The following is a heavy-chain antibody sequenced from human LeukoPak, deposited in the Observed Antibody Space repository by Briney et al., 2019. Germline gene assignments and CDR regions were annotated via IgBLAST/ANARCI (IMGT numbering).Heavy chain of an antibody. D-gene: IGHD3-10*01. CDR2: IKTDWNIK. J-gene: IGHJ4*02. Sequence: GGSLRLSCAASGFTFSTYCMHWVRQSPGKGLEWVSRIKTDWNIKSSADAVKGRFTISRDNAKNTLYLQMESLRPEDTAVYHWAYDIRCDYYGSGSYFFDYWGRGTLVTVSS. V-gene: IGHV3-74*01. CDR1: GFTFSTYC. CDR3: AYDIRCDYYGSGSYFFDY.